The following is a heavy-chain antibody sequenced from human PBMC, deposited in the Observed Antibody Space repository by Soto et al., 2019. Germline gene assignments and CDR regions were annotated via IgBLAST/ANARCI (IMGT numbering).Heavy chain of an antibody. CDR1: GFTFSYYY. Sequence: GGSLRLSCAASGFTFSYYYMSWIRQSPGKGLEWVSYISSSSSYTNYADSVKGRFTISRDNAKNSLYLQMNSLRAEDTAVYYCAREVRERWKLGKYYFDYWGQGTLVTVSS. CDR2: ISSSSSYT. D-gene: IGHD7-27*01. CDR3: AREVRERWKLGKYYFDY. J-gene: IGHJ4*02. V-gene: IGHV3-11*06.